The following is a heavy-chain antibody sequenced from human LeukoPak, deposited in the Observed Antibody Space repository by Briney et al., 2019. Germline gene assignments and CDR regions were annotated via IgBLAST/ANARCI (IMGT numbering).Heavy chain of an antibody. V-gene: IGHV4-34*01. CDR3: AREEYYYGSGSYYTLYYFDY. CDR1: GGSFSGYY. CDR2: IYHSGST. D-gene: IGHD3-10*01. Sequence: SETLSLTCAVYGGSFSGYYWSWIRQPPGKGLEWIGSIYHSGSTYYNPSLKSRVTISVDTSKNQFSLKLSSVTAADTAVYYCAREEYYYGSGSYYTLYYFDYWGQGTLVTVSS. J-gene: IGHJ4*02.